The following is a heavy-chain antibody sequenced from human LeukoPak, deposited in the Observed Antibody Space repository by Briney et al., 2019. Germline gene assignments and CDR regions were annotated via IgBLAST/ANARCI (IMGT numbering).Heavy chain of an antibody. J-gene: IGHJ3*02. CDR1: DGSISSSSYY. Sequence: PSETLSLTCTVSDGSISSSSYYWGWIRQPPGKGLEWIGSIYYSGSTYYNPSLKSRVTISVDTSKNQFSLKLSSVTAADTAVYYCARGLNYDFWSGHDDAFDIWGQGTMVTVSS. CDR3: ARGLNYDFWSGHDDAFDI. CDR2: IYYSGST. V-gene: IGHV4-39*07. D-gene: IGHD3-3*01.